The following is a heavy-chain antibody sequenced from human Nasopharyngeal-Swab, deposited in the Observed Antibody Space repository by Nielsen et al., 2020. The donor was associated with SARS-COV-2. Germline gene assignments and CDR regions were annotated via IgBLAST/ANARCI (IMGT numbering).Heavy chain of an antibody. J-gene: IGHJ6*02. CDR3: ASGIAVAGTPAHYYYYYGIDV. CDR2: FDPEDGET. CDR1: GYTLTELS. D-gene: IGHD6-19*01. V-gene: IGHV1-24*01. Sequence: ASVKVSCKVSGYTLTELSMHWVRQAPGKGLEWMGGFDPEDGETIYAQKFQGRVTMTEDTSTDTAYMELSSLRSEDTAVYYCASGIAVAGTPAHYYYYYGIDVWGQGTTVTVSS.